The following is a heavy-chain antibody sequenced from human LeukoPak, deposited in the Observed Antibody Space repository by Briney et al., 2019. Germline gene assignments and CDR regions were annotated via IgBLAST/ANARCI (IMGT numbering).Heavy chain of an antibody. CDR1: GFTLSGYA. CDR2: IQYDGSNK. Sequence: GGSLRLSCAASGFTLSGYAMHWVRQAPGKGLEWVAFIQYDGSNKYGDSMKGRFTISRDNAKNSLYLQMNSLRAEDTAVYFCARGRGSYAAFDNWGQGTLVPVSS. D-gene: IGHD2-2*01. J-gene: IGHJ4*02. V-gene: IGHV3-30*02. CDR3: ARGRGSYAAFDN.